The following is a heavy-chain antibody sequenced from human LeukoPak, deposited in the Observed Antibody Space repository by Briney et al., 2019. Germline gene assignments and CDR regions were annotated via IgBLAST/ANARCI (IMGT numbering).Heavy chain of an antibody. CDR1: GGSISSSSYY. CDR2: IYYSGST. V-gene: IGHV4-39*01. J-gene: IGHJ3*02. D-gene: IGHD3-3*01. Sequence: PSETLSLTXTVSGGSISSSSYYWGWIRQPPGKGLEWIGSIYYSGSTYYNPSLKSRVTISVDTSKNQFSLKLSSVTAADTAVYYCARHPVFGVSRDDAFDIWGQGTMVTVSS. CDR3: ARHPVFGVSRDDAFDI.